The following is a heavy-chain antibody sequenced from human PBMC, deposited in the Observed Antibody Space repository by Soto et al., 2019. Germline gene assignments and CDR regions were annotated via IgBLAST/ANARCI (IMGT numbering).Heavy chain of an antibody. V-gene: IGHV4-30-4*01. D-gene: IGHD5-18*01. CDR3: ARAPYVDTAMVLFDY. Sequence: NYWSWIRQPPGKGLEWIGYIYYSGSTYYNPSLKSRVTISVDTSKNQFSLKLSSVTAADTAVYYCARAPYVDTAMVLFDYWGQGTLVTVSX. CDR2: IYYSGST. CDR1: NY. J-gene: IGHJ4*02.